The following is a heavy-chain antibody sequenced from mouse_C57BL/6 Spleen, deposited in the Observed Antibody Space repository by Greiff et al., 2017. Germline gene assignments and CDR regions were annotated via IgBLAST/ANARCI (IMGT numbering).Heavy chain of an antibody. J-gene: IGHJ3*01. CDR1: GYTFTGYW. D-gene: IGHD1-1*01. CDR2: ILPGSGST. CDR3: SRSGIYYYGSSSAWFAY. Sequence: QVQLQQSGAELMKPGASVKLSCKATGYTFTGYWIEWVKQRPGHGLEWIGEILPGSGSTNYNEKFKGKATFTADTSSNTAYMQLSSLTAEDSAIYYCSRSGIYYYGSSSAWFAYWGQGTLVTVSA. V-gene: IGHV1-9*01.